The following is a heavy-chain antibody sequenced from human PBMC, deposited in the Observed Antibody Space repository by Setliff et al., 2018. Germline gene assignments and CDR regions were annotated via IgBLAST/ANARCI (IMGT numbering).Heavy chain of an antibody. Sequence: PSETLSLTCTVSDDSISSRRYYWGWFRQPAGKRLEWIGQIYTSWSTNYNPSFNSRVTISLDTSKNQFSLSPKTVTAADTAVYYCARMSGFQYIDVWGEGTTVTVS. CDR3: ARMSGFQYIDV. V-gene: IGHV4-61*09. CDR2: IYTSWST. D-gene: IGHD3-3*01. J-gene: IGHJ6*03. CDR1: DDSISSRRYY.